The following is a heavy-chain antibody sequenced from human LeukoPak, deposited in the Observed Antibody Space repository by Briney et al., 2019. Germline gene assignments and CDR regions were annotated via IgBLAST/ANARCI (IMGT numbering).Heavy chain of an antibody. V-gene: IGHV4-30-2*01. D-gene: IGHD6-19*01. Sequence: SETLSLTCAVSGGSISSGGYSWSWIRQPPGKGLEWIGYIYHSGSTYYNPSLKSRVTISVDRSKNQFSLKLSSVTAADTAVYYCARKSGIAVAGTPKTGYFDLWGRGTLVTVSS. CDR1: GGSISSGGYS. CDR2: IYHSGST. CDR3: ARKSGIAVAGTPKTGYFDL. J-gene: IGHJ2*01.